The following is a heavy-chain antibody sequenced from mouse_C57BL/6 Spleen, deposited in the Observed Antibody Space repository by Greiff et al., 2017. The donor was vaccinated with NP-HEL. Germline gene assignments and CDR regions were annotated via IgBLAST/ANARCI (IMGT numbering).Heavy chain of an antibody. Sequence: DVMLVESGEGLVKPGGSLKLSCAASGFTFSSYAMSWVRQTPEKRLEWVAYISSGGDYIYYADTVKGRFTISRDNARNTLYLQMSSLKSEDTAMYYCTREGFNYYGSDYWGQGTTLTVSS. V-gene: IGHV5-9-1*02. CDR1: GFTFSSYA. CDR2: ISSGGDYI. J-gene: IGHJ2*01. CDR3: TREGFNYYGSDY. D-gene: IGHD1-1*01.